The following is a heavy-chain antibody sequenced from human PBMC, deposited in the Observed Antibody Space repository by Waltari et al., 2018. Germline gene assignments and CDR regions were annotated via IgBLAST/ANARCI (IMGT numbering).Heavy chain of an antibody. CDR3: ARDTPAPRITGATSVDY. CDR1: GYSISGGYS. V-gene: IGHV4-38-2*02. D-gene: IGHD1-20*01. CDR2: IYHSGST. Sequence: QVQLQESGPGLVKPSATLSLTCAVPGYSISGGYSWGWIRQPPGKGLEWIGSIYHSGSTVYNPSLKSRVTISVDTSKNQFSLKLSSVTAADTAVYYCARDTPAPRITGATSVDYWGQGTLVTVSS. J-gene: IGHJ4*02.